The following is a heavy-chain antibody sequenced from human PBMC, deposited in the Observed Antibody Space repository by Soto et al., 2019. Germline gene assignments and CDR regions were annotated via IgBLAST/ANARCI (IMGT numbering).Heavy chain of an antibody. Sequence: QVQLQESGPGLVKPSQTLSLTSTVSGGSISSGDYYWSWIRQPPGKGLEWIGYIYYSGSTYYNPSLKSRVTISVDTSKNQFSLKLSPVTVADTAVYYCARQAGIRHWFDPWGQGTLVTVSS. CDR1: GGSISSGDYY. CDR2: IYYSGST. CDR3: ARQAGIRHWFDP. J-gene: IGHJ5*02. V-gene: IGHV4-30-4*01. D-gene: IGHD6-19*01.